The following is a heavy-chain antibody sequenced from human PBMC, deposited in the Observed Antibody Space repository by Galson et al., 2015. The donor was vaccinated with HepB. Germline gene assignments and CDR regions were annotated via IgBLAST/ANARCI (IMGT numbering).Heavy chain of an antibody. CDR3: AREIRSYYYDTSGNYYEDRNDWFDP. D-gene: IGHD3-22*01. V-gene: IGHV4-31*03. CDR1: GGSFSSGDSF. CDR2: ISYSGTT. J-gene: IGHJ5*02. Sequence: TLSLTCTVSGGSFSSGDSFWSWLRQHPGKGLEWIGRISYSGTTYCSPSLKSRLTISVDTSENQFSLKLSSVTAADTAVYYCAREIRSYYYDTSGNYYEDRNDWFDPWGQGTLVTVSS.